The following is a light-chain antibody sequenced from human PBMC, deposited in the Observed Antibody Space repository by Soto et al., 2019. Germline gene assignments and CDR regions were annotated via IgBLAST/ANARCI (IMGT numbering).Light chain of an antibody. V-gene: IGKV3-15*01. J-gene: IGKJ4*01. CDR2: GAF. Sequence: EIVLRTSAAPLSLSPAERASLSCRASQSVSSYLAWYQQKPGQAPRLLIYGAFTRATGVPARFSGSGAGTAFTLTISTLQSEDFAVYDGQQYENWPPLTFGEGTKVDIK. CDR3: QQYENWPPLT. CDR1: QSVSSY.